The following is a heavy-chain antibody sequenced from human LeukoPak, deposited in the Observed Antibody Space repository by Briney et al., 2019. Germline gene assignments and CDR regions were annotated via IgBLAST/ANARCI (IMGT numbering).Heavy chain of an antibody. CDR1: GGTFSSYA. V-gene: IGHV1-69*05. D-gene: IGHD5-18*01. CDR2: IIPIFGTA. J-gene: IGHJ4*02. Sequence: SVKVSCKASGGTFSSYAISWVRQAPGQGLEWMGGIIPIFGTANYAQKFQGRVTMTRDTSISTAYMELSRLRSDDTAVYYCARVWDTAMSPFDYWGQGTLVTVSS. CDR3: ARVWDTAMSPFDY.